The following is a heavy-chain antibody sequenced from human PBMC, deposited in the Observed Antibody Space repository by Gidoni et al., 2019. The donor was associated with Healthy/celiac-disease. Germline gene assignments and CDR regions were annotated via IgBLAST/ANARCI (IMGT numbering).Heavy chain of an antibody. D-gene: IGHD6-13*01. CDR2: ISSSGSTI. CDR3: ARIKVYQSIAAAEDAFDI. CDR1: GFTFNYSY. J-gene: IGHJ3*02. V-gene: IGHV3-11*01. Sequence: QVQLVESGGGLVKTGGSLRLSCAASGFTFNYSYMSWIRQAPGKGLEWVSYISSSGSTIYYADSVKGRFTISRDNAKNSLYLQMNSLRAEDTAVYYCARIKVYQSIAAAEDAFDIWGQGTMVTVSS.